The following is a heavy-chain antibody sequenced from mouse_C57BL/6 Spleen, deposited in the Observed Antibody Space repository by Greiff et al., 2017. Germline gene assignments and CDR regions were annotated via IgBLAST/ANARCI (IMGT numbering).Heavy chain of an antibody. CDR3: ESASEAGYISFDY. CDR2: IYPGDGDT. J-gene: IGHJ3*01. D-gene: IGHD6-1*01. V-gene: IGHV1-82*01. CDR1: GYAFSSSW. Sequence: VQLQQPGPELVKPGASVKISCKASGYAFSSSWMNWVKQRPGKGLEWIGRIYPGDGDTNYNGKFKGKATLTADKSSSTAYMQLSSLTSEDSAVSVYESASEAGYISFDYWGQGTLVTVSA.